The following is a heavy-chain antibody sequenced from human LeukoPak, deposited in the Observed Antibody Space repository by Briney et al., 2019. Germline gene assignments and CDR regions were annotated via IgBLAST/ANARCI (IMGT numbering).Heavy chain of an antibody. CDR3: ATRKSGYYELYYFDY. J-gene: IGHJ4*02. CDR2: MNPNSGNT. CDR1: GYTFTSYD. D-gene: IGHD3-22*01. Sequence: ASVKVSCKASGYTFTSYDINWVRQATGQGLEWMGWMNPNSGNTGYAQKFQGRVTMTRNTSISTAYMELSSLRSEDTAVYYCATRKSGYYELYYFDYWGQGTLVTVSS. V-gene: IGHV1-8*01.